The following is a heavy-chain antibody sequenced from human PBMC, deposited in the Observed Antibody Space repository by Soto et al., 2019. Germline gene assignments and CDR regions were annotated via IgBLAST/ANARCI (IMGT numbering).Heavy chain of an antibody. D-gene: IGHD2-2*01. V-gene: IGHV1-18*01. CDR3: ARRQCSSTSCSYYYYMDV. Sequence: ASVKVSCKASGDTFTSYGISWVRQAPGQGLEWMGWISAYNGNTNYAQKLQGRVTMTTDTSTSTAYMELRSLRSDDTAVYYCARRQCSSTSCSYYYYMDVWGKGTTVTVSS. CDR2: ISAYNGNT. J-gene: IGHJ6*03. CDR1: GDTFTSYG.